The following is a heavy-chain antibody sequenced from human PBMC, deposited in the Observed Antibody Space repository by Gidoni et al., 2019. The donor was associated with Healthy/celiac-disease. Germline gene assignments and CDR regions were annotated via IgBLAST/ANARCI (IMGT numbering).Heavy chain of an antibody. Sequence: EVQLVDCGGGLVQPGWSLSLSFAVSVFTFSSYSMNWVRQAPGKGLEWVSYIRSSSSTIYYADSVKGRFTISRDNAKNSLYLQMNSLRDEDTAVYYCARGDYYDSSGSFDYWGQGTLVTVSS. CDR1: VFTFSSYS. CDR2: IRSSSSTI. V-gene: IGHV3-48*02. D-gene: IGHD3-22*01. J-gene: IGHJ4*02. CDR3: ARGDYYDSSGSFDY.